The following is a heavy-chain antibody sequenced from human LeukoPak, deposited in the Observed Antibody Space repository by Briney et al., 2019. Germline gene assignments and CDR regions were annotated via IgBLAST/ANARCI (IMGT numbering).Heavy chain of an antibody. Sequence: SETLSLTCTVSGGSISSGGYYWSWIRQHPGKGLEWIGYIYYSGSTYYNPSLKSRVTISVDTSKNQFSLKLSSVTAADTAVYYCARGYGGNSGAFDIWGRGTMVTVSS. J-gene: IGHJ3*02. CDR2: IYYSGST. CDR1: GGSISSGGYY. V-gene: IGHV4-31*03. CDR3: ARGYGGNSGAFDI. D-gene: IGHD4-23*01.